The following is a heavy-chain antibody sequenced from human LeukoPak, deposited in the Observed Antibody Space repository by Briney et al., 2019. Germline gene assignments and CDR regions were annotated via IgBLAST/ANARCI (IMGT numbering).Heavy chain of an antibody. D-gene: IGHD3-10*01. CDR2: IYYSGST. CDR3: ARARVPSGMDV. CDR1: GGSISSYY. V-gene: IGHV4-59*01. Sequence: SETLSLTCTVSGGSISSYYWSWIRQPPGKGLEWIGYIYYSGSTNYNPSLKSRVTISVDTSKNQFPLKLSSVTAADTAVYYCARARVPSGMDVWGQGTTVTVSS. J-gene: IGHJ6*02.